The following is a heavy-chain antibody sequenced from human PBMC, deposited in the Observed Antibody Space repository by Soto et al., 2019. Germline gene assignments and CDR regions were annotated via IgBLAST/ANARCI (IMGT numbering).Heavy chain of an antibody. V-gene: IGHV1-69*12. CDR3: ARDEMVVATGSRTWHYYYGMDV. J-gene: IGHJ6*02. CDR1: GGTFSTYA. Sequence: QVQLVQSGAEVKKPGSSVKVSCKSSGGTFSTYAISWVRQAPGQGLEWMGGIIPIFGTANYAQKFQGRVTITADEATDTAYMELISLRPEDTAVYYCARDEMVVATGSRTWHYYYGMDVWGQGTTVTVSS. CDR2: IIPIFGTA. D-gene: IGHD2-15*01.